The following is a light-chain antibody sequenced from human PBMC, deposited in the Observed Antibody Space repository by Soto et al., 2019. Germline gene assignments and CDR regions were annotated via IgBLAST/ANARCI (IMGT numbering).Light chain of an antibody. CDR3: QQADSFPWT. V-gene: IGKV1D-12*01. Sequence: DIQMTQSPSSVSASLGDSVTIICRASQDISTWLAWYQQKPGKAPKILISSASNLQSGVPSRFSGSGSGTDFTLTISSLQPEDVAPYYCQQADSFPWTLGRGTKVDIK. CDR2: SAS. CDR1: QDISTW. J-gene: IGKJ1*01.